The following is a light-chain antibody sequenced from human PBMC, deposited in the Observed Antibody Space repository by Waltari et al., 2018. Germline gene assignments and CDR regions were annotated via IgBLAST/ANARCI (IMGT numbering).Light chain of an antibody. CDR2: DVT. J-gene: IGLJ2*01. V-gene: IGLV2-11*01. CDR3: CSRAGTYTWL. Sequence: QSALSQPLSVSGSPGHSVTISCTGTSNDVGGYYYVSWFQQFPGKAPNPIIYDVTRRHSGVPDRFSGSKSGNTASLTISGLQVEDEATYYCCSRAGTYTWLFGGGTKVTVL. CDR1: SNDVGGYYY.